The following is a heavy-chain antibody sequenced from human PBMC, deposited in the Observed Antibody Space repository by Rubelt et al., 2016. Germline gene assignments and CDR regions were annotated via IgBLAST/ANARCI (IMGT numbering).Heavy chain of an antibody. Sequence: GEGLEWVSVIYSGGSTYYADSVKGRFTISRHNSKNTLYLQMNSLRAEDTAVYYCAGDSSSWFRFYYYGMDVWGQGTTVTVSS. J-gene: IGHJ6*02. CDR2: IYSGGST. V-gene: IGHV3-53*04. CDR3: AGDSSSWFRFYYYGMDV. D-gene: IGHD6-13*01.